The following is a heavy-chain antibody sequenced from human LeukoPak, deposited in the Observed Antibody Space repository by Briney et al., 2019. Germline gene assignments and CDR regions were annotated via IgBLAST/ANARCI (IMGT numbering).Heavy chain of an antibody. CDR3: ATVYGDYFYYFDY. Sequence: ASVKVSCKVSGYTLTELSMHWVRQALGKGLEWMGGFDPEDGETIYAQKFQGRVTMTEDTSTDTAYMELSSLRSEDTAVYYCATVYGDYFYYFDYWGQGTLVTVSS. V-gene: IGHV1-24*01. J-gene: IGHJ4*02. D-gene: IGHD4-17*01. CDR1: GYTLTELS. CDR2: FDPEDGET.